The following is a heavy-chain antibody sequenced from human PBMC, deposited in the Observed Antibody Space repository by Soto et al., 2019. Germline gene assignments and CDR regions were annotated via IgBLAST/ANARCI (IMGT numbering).Heavy chain of an antibody. CDR2: IYDFENT. D-gene: IGHD5-18*01. V-gene: IGHV4-30-2*01. CDR3: ARRTYTYGYYFDS. J-gene: IGHJ4*02. Sequence: NPSETLSLTCAVSDGSISRGGYSWSWIRQPPGKGLEWIGYIYDFENTSYNPSLKTRVTISIDRSKNLLSLSLSSVTAADTAVYYCARRTYTYGYYFDSWGRGILATVSS. CDR1: DGSISRGGYS.